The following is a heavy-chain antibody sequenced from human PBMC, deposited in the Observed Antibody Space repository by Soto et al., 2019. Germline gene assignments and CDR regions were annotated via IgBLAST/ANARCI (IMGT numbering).Heavy chain of an antibody. CDR3: AGTPRHYDFWSGYYRTPGAFDI. Sequence: ASVKVSCKASGYTFTSYDLNWVRQATGQGLEWMGWMNPNSGNTGYAQKFQGRVTMTRNTSISTAYMELSSLRSEDTAVYYCAGTPRHYDFWSGYYRTPGAFDIWG. V-gene: IGHV1-8*01. D-gene: IGHD3-3*01. J-gene: IGHJ3*02. CDR2: MNPNSGNT. CDR1: GYTFTSYD.